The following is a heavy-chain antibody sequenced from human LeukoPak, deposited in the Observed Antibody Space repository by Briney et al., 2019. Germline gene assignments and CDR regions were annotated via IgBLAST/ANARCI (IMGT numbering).Heavy chain of an antibody. J-gene: IGHJ4*02. CDR1: GFTFSSYA. V-gene: IGHV3-23*01. Sequence: GGSLRLSCAASGFTFSSYAMSWVRQAPGKGLEWVSAISGSGGSTYYADSVKGRFTISRDNSKNTLYLQMNSLRAEDTAVYYCAKDLYYYGSGSYSHPNDYWGQGTLVTVSA. D-gene: IGHD3-10*01. CDR2: ISGSGGST. CDR3: AKDLYYYGSGSYSHPNDY.